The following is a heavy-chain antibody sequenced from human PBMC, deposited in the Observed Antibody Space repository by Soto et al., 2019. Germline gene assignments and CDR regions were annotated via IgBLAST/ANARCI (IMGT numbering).Heavy chain of an antibody. CDR2: ISYDGSNK. V-gene: IGHV3-30*18. J-gene: IGHJ6*02. D-gene: IGHD4-17*01. Sequence: QVQLVESGGGVVQPGRSLRLSCAASGFTFSSYGMHWVRQAPGKGLEWVAVISYDGSNKYYADSVKGRFTISRDNSKNTLYLQMNSLRAEDTAVYYCAKDERDIRVELPGGSYGDSPYGMDVWGQGTTVTVSS. CDR3: AKDERDIRVELPGGSYGDSPYGMDV. CDR1: GFTFSSYG.